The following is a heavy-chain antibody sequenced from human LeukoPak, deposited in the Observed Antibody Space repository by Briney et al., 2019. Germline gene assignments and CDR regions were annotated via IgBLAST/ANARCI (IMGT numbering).Heavy chain of an antibody. Sequence: SETLSLTCTVSGGSISSSSYYWGWIRQPPGKGLEWIGSIYYSGSTYYNPSLKSRVTISVDTSKNQFSLKLSSVTAADTAVYYCARGERYCGGDCSVFDYWGQGTLVTVSS. J-gene: IGHJ4*02. CDR2: IYYSGST. CDR3: ARGERYCGGDCSVFDY. V-gene: IGHV4-39*07. D-gene: IGHD2-21*02. CDR1: GGSISSSSYY.